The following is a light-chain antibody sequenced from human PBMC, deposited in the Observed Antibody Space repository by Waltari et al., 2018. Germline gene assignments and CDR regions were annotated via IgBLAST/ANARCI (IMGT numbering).Light chain of an antibody. Sequence: SFALTQPVSVSVALGQTATISCWADKIESTNVHWYQQKPGQAPVLVIYRDKNRPSGIPDRFSGSNSGNTATLTVSRAQHDDEADYFCQVWDSGTVVFGGGTRLTVL. CDR1: KIESTN. CDR3: QVWDSGTVV. CDR2: RDK. V-gene: IGLV3-9*01. J-gene: IGLJ2*01.